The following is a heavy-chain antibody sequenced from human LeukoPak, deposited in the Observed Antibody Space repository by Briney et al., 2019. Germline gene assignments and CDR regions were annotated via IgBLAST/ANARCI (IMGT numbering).Heavy chain of an antibody. CDR1: GFTFSNYA. Sequence: QPGGSLRLSCAASGFTFSNYAMHWVRQAPGKGLEWVAVISYDGSSKYYADSVKGRFTISRDDSKNTLYLQMNSLRAEDTALYYCARDNNGDYWGQGTLVTVSS. V-gene: IGHV3-30-3*01. CDR3: ARDNNGDY. CDR2: ISYDGSSK. J-gene: IGHJ4*02. D-gene: IGHD1/OR15-1a*01.